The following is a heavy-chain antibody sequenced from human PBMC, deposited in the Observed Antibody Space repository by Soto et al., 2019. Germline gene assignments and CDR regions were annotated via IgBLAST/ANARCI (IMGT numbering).Heavy chain of an antibody. Sequence: EVQLVESGGGLVQPGGSLRLSFVGWGFTFSSYWMHWVRQAPGKGLVWFSGMDNAGTNSTYAAPVKGRFTSPGYNPKNTLYLQRNSLRFEDTGVYYWAGGGCGPDVWGKGTTVTVS. CDR3: AGGGCGPDV. CDR1: GFTFSSYW. CDR2: MDNAGTNS. J-gene: IGHJ6*03. D-gene: IGHD3-16*01. V-gene: IGHV3-74*01.